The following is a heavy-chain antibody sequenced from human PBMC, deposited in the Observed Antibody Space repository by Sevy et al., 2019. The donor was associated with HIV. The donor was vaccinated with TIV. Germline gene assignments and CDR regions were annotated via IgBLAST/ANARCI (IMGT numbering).Heavy chain of an antibody. Sequence: GGSLRLSCAASGFTFSDYYMSWLRQAPGKGLEWLSYISGSGDTIYYADSVKGRFTISRDNAKNSLYLQMNSPRAEDTAVYYCARDHEKDGDLGDYYYFAMDVWGQGTTVTVSS. CDR2: ISGSGDTI. V-gene: IGHV3-11*01. J-gene: IGHJ6*02. CDR3: ARDHEKDGDLGDYYYFAMDV. D-gene: IGHD4-17*01. CDR1: GFTFSDYY.